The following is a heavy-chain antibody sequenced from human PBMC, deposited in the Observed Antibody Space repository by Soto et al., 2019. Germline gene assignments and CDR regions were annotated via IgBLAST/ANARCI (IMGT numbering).Heavy chain of an antibody. V-gene: IGHV3-73*02. CDR1: GFSFSGSA. CDR2: IRTDVNTYAT. Sequence: QLVESGGALVQPGESLKLSCAASGFSFSGSAIQWVRQAPGKGLEWVGRIRTDVNTYATAYAASVTGRFTISRDDSRNTAYLQMNSLKTEDTAVYFCTRRQFYYFGLDVWGQGTTVIVSS. D-gene: IGHD6-19*01. J-gene: IGHJ6*02. CDR3: TRRQFYYFGLDV.